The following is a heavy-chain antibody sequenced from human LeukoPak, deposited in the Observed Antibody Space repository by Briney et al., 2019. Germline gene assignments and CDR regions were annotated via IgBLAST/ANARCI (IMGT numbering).Heavy chain of an antibody. Sequence: GGSLRLSCAASGFTFSSYSMNWVRQAPGKGLEWVSSISSSSSYIYYGDSVKGRFTISRDNAKKPLFLQMNSLRAEDTAVYYCARLMWELPPHHYYMDVWGKGTTVTVSS. CDR3: ARLMWELPPHHYYMDV. V-gene: IGHV3-21*01. CDR1: GFTFSSYS. CDR2: ISSSSSYI. D-gene: IGHD1-26*01. J-gene: IGHJ6*03.